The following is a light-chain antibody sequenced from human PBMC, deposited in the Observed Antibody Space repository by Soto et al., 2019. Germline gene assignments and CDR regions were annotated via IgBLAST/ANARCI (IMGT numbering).Light chain of an antibody. CDR3: CSYRSTSTLV. CDR1: SSDICAYKY. CDR2: EVS. J-gene: IGLJ2*01. V-gene: IGLV2-14*01. Sequence: QSALTQPASVSGSPGQSVTISCTGTSSDICAYKYVSWYQHHPGKSPRLMIYEVSNRPSGVSNRFSASKSGNTASLTISGLQAEDEADYYCCSYRSTSTLVFGGGTQLTVL.